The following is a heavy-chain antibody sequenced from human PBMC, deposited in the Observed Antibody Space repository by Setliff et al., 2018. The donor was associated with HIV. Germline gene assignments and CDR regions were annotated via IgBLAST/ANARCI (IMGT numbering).Heavy chain of an antibody. CDR2: IYDSEST. Sequence: TLSLTCTVSGGSISSGDYYWSWIRQPPGKGLEWIGNIYDSESTYYNPSLKSRVTISVDTSKNHFSLKLNSVTAADTAVYYCARETNASGSLTAYWYFDLWGRGTLVTVSS. D-gene: IGHD3-10*01. CDR1: GGSISSGDYY. CDR3: ARETNASGSLTAYWYFDL. J-gene: IGHJ2*01. V-gene: IGHV4-30-4*08.